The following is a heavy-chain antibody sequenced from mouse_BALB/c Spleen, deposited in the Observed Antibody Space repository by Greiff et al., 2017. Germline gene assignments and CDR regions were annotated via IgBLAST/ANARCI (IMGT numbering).Heavy chain of an antibody. J-gene: IGHJ2*01. Sequence: VHLVESGPELVKPGASVKMSCKASGYTFTDYVISWVKQRTGQGLEWIGEIYPGSGSTYYNEKFKGKATLTADKSSNTAYMQLSSLTSEDSAVYFCARRGTTVERGVYYWGQGTTLTVSS. D-gene: IGHD1-1*01. V-gene: IGHV1-77*01. CDR1: GYTFTDYV. CDR3: ARRGTTVERGVYY. CDR2: IYPGSGST.